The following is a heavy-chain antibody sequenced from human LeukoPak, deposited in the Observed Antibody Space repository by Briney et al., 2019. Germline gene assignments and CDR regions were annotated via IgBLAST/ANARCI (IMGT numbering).Heavy chain of an antibody. CDR3: ATTGATSPSYADWFNIEN. CDR2: VYYSGGT. Sequence: SETLSLTCTVSGASVRSHYCTWVRQSPEKGLEWTGYVYYSGGTNYNPSLKSAVTISLETSKNQFSLKLTSVTAEDTSVYYCATTGATSPSYADWFNIENWGQGILFTVSS. J-gene: IGHJ4*02. V-gene: IGHV4-59*08. D-gene: IGHD3-9*01. CDR1: GASVRSHY.